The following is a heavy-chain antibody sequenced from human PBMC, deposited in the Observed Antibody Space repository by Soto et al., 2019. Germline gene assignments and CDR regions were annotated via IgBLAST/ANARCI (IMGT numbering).Heavy chain of an antibody. J-gene: IGHJ3*01. V-gene: IGHV4-38-2*01. D-gene: IGHD2-15*01. CDR1: GFFISSGNY. Sequence: SETLSLTCAVSGFFISSGNYWGWIRKPPGKGLEWIGSIFHGGNTYYNPSLKSRVTISVDMSKNQFPLKLNSVTAADTAVYYCARARWYDAFDVWGQGTVVTVSS. CDR2: IFHGGNT. CDR3: ARARWYDAFDV.